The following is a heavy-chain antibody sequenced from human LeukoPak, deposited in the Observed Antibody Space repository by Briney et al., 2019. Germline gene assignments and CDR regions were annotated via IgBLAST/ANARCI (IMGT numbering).Heavy chain of an antibody. CDR3: AKVSRPGYSYARTPEYYGMDV. D-gene: IGHD5-18*01. Sequence: GGSLRLSCAASGFTFSSYAMSWVRQAPGKGLEWVSAISGSGGSTYYADSVKGRFTISRDNSKNTLYLQMNSLRAEDTAVYYCAKVSRPGYSYARTPEYYGMDVWGQGTTVTVSS. CDR2: ISGSGGST. CDR1: GFTFSSYA. V-gene: IGHV3-23*01. J-gene: IGHJ6*02.